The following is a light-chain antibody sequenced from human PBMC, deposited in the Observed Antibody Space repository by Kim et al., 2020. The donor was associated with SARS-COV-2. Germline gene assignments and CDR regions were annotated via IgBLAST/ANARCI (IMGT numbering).Light chain of an antibody. V-gene: IGKV3-15*01. CDR3: QQYKDWPSLT. CDR1: QSVSRN. J-gene: IGKJ4*01. CDR2: GAF. Sequence: VSPGERVTLSCRASQSVSRNLAWYQHKPGQAPRLLFYGAFTRASGIPDRFSGSGSGTEFTLTINSLQSEDFAVYYCQQYKDWPSLTFGGGTKVDIK.